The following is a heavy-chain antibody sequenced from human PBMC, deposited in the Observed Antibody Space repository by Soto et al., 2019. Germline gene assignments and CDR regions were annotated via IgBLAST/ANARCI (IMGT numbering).Heavy chain of an antibody. V-gene: IGHV4-39*07. D-gene: IGHD6-19*01. Sequence: PSETLSLTCTVSGASISSSSYYWGWIRQPPGKGLEYIGNIYYIGSTYYNPSLKSRVTISVDTSKNQFSLKLSFVTSADTAVYYCASRLGSGPYYFDYWGQGTLVTVSS. J-gene: IGHJ4*02. CDR1: GASISSSSYY. CDR2: IYYIGST. CDR3: ASRLGSGPYYFDY.